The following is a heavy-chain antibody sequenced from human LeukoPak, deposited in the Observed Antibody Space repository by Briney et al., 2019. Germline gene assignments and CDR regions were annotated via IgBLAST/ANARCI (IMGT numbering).Heavy chain of an antibody. Sequence: GGSLRLSCAASGFTFSSYEMSWVRQAPGKGLEWVSYISSGSTIYYSDSVKGRFTISRDNAKNSLYLQMNSLRAEDTAVYYCARVTHSGGDWRHDYWGQGTLVTVSS. CDR2: ISSGSTI. J-gene: IGHJ4*02. CDR1: GFTFSSYE. CDR3: ARVTHSGGDWRHDY. D-gene: IGHD2-21*02. V-gene: IGHV3-48*03.